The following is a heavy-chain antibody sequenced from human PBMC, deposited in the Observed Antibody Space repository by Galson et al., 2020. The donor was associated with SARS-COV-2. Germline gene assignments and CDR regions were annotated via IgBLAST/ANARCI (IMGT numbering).Heavy chain of an antibody. Sequence: SYDGSNKYYADSVKGRFTISRDNSKNTLYLQMNSLRAEDTAVYYCAKFPGRAVHYSAWGQGTLVTVSS. CDR2: SYDGSNK. D-gene: IGHD1-26*01. V-gene: IGHV3-30*18. CDR3: AKFPGRAVHYSA. J-gene: IGHJ5*02.